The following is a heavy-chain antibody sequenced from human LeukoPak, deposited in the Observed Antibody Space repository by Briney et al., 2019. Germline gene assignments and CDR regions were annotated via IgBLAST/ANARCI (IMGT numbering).Heavy chain of an antibody. V-gene: IGHV3-48*03. J-gene: IGHJ4*02. Sequence: GGSLRLSCAASGFTFSSYEMNWVRQAPGKGLEWVSYISSSGSTIYYADSVKGRFTISRDNAKSSLYLQMNSLRAEDTAVYYCARTTVEMATGYWGQGTLVTVSS. CDR3: ARTTVEMATGY. D-gene: IGHD5-24*01. CDR1: GFTFSSYE. CDR2: ISSSGSTI.